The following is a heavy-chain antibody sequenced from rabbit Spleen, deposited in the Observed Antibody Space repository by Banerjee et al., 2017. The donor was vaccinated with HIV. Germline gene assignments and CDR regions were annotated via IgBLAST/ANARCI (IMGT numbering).Heavy chain of an antibody. CDR2: IDPVFGST. J-gene: IGHJ4*01. Sequence: QEQLEESGGGLVRPEGSLTLTCKASGFDFSAYYYICWVRQAPGKGLEWIGYIDPVFGSTYYAIWVNGRFTISSDNAQNTLYLQLKSLTAADTATYFCARGPPYAGYTTYGYVYFNLWGPGTLVTVS. D-gene: IGHD7-1*01. V-gene: IGHV1S43*01. CDR3: ARGPPYAGYTTYGYVYFNL. CDR1: GFDFSAYYY.